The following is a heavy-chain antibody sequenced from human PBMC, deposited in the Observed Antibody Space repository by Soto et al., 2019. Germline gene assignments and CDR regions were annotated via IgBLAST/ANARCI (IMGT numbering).Heavy chain of an antibody. Sequence: GGSLRLSCAASGFTFSSYWMHWVRQAPGKGLVWVSRINSDGSSTSYADSVKGRFTISRDNAKNTLYLQMNSLRAEDTAVYYCARVAAGKKSRYYYMDVWGKGTTVTVSS. V-gene: IGHV3-74*01. D-gene: IGHD6-13*01. J-gene: IGHJ6*03. CDR2: INSDGSST. CDR1: GFTFSSYW. CDR3: ARVAAGKKSRYYYMDV.